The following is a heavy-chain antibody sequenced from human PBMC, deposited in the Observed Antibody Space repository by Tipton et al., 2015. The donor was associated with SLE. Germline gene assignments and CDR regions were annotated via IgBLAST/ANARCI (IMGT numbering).Heavy chain of an antibody. V-gene: IGHV5-51*03. CDR3: ARGTWEMPASSPYYFDY. J-gene: IGHJ4*02. CDR1: GYSFTSYW. D-gene: IGHD1-26*01. CDR2: IFPRDSDT. Sequence: QLVQSGAEVKKPGESLKISCKGSGYSFTSYWIGWVRQMPGKGLEWVGVIFPRDSDTRYSPSFQGQVTISADRSISTAYLQWSSLRASDTAMYFCARGTWEMPASSPYYFDYWGQGTLVAVSS.